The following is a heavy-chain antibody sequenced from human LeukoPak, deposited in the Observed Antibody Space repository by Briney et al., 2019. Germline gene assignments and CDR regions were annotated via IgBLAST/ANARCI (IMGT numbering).Heavy chain of an antibody. D-gene: IGHD1-7*01. J-gene: IGHJ5*02. Sequence: GESLKISCKGSGYSFTNYWIGWVRQMPGKGLEWMGIIYPGDSDTRYSPSFQGQVTISADKSISTAYPQWSSLKASDTAMYYCARLNWNYVGWFDPWGQGTLVTVSS. CDR1: GYSFTNYW. CDR3: ARLNWNYVGWFDP. V-gene: IGHV5-51*01. CDR2: IYPGDSDT.